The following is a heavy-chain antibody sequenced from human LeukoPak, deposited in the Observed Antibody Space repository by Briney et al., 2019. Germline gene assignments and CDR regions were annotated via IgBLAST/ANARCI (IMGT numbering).Heavy chain of an antibody. CDR2: IYYSGST. J-gene: IGHJ4*02. CDR1: GFTFSSYE. CDR3: ARQALGYCSSTSCYS. V-gene: IGHV4-31*02. D-gene: IGHD2-2*01. Sequence: LRLSCAASGFTFSSYEMNWVRQHPGKGLEWIGYIYYSGSTYYNPSLKSRVTISVDTSKNQFSLKLSSVTAADTAVYYCARQALGYCSSTSCYSWGQGTLVTVSS.